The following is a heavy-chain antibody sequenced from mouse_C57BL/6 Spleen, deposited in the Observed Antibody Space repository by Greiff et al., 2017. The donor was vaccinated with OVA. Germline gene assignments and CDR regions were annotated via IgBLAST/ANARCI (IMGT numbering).Heavy chain of an antibody. V-gene: IGHV5-6*01. D-gene: IGHD1-1*01. CDR1: GFTFSSYG. CDR3: SRHGEATVVATDYYAMDY. Sequence: EVQLQQSGGDLVKPGGSLKLSCAASGFTFSSYGMSLVRQTPDKRLEWVATISSGGSYTYYPDSVKGRFTISRDNAKNTLYLQMSSLKSEDTAMYYCSRHGEATVVATDYYAMDYWGQGTSVTVSS. CDR2: ISSGGSYT. J-gene: IGHJ4*01.